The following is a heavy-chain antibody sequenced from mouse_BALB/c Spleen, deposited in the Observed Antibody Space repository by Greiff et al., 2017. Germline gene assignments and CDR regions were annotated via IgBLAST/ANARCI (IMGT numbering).Heavy chain of an antibody. CDR2: ISSGGGST. CDR1: GFAFSSYD. Sequence: EVQGVESGGGLVKPGGSLKLSCAASGFAFSSYDMSWVRQTPEKRLEWVAYISSGGGSTYYHDIVKGRFTISRDNAKNTLYLQMSSLKSEDTALYYCATWGGARTTYYAMDYWGQGTSVTVSA. CDR3: ATWGGARTTYYAMDY. J-gene: IGHJ4*01. D-gene: IGHD3-1*01. V-gene: IGHV5-12-1*01.